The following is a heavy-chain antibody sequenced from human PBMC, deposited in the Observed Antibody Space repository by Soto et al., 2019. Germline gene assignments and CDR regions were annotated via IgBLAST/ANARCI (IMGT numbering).Heavy chain of an antibody. J-gene: IGHJ4*02. V-gene: IGHV3-30*18. Sequence: GGSMRLSCAASGFTFSSYGMHWVRQAPGKGLEWVAVISYDGRNTYYADSVKGRFTISRDNSTNTLYLQMNSLRAEDTAVYYCAKAVHCSSDYSQCVQIYWGQGTLVTVS. CDR2: ISYDGRNT. CDR3: AKAVHCSSDYSQCVQIY. D-gene: IGHD3-22*01. CDR1: GFTFSSYG.